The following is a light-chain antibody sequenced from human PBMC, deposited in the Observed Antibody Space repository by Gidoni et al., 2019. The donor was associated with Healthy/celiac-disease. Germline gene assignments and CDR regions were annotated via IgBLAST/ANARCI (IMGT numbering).Light chain of an antibody. Sequence: EIVLTQSPATLSLSPGERATLSCRARQRVSSYLAWYQQKPGQAPSLLIYDASNRSTGIPARFSGSGSGTDFPLTISSLEPADFAVYYCQQRSNWPLTFGPGTKVDIK. CDR1: QRVSSY. CDR2: DAS. CDR3: QQRSNWPLT. V-gene: IGKV3-11*01. J-gene: IGKJ3*01.